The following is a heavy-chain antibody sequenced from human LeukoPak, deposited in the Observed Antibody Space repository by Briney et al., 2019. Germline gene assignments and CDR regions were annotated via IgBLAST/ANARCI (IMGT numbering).Heavy chain of an antibody. D-gene: IGHD5-18*01. CDR2: ISGSGGNT. CDR1: GFLFNSYA. V-gene: IGHV3-23*01. CDR3: VKDIGYTDCDRSRGLDY. Sequence: PGGSLRLSCAASGFLFNSYAMTWVRQAPGKGLEWVSSISGSGGNTFYVDSVKGRFTISRDNSGNTLFLQMNSLRVEDTAIYYCVKDIGYTDCDRSRGLDYWGQGTVVSVSS. J-gene: IGHJ4*02.